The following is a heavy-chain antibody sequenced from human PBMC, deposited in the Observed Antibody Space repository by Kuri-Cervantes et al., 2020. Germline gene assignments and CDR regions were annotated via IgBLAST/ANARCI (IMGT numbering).Heavy chain of an antibody. Sequence: SEPLSLTCTVSGGSISSGGYYWSWIRQHPGKGLEWIGYIYYSGSTYYNPSLKSRVTISVDTSKNQFSLKLSAVTAADTAVYYCAREKRGYYDSSGYHPCDYWGQGTLVTVSS. CDR2: IYYSGST. J-gene: IGHJ4*02. CDR3: AREKRGYYDSSGYHPCDY. D-gene: IGHD3-22*01. CDR1: GGSISSGGYY. V-gene: IGHV4-31*03.